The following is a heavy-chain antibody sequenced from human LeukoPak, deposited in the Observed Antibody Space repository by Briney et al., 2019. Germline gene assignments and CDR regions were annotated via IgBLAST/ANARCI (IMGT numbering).Heavy chain of an antibody. CDR2: IYPGDSDT. D-gene: IGHD4-17*01. CDR3: ARTRATVTTGPDY. V-gene: IGHV5-51*01. CDR1: GYLFSGYW. J-gene: IGHJ4*02. Sequence: GESLKISCKGSGYLFSGYWIGWARQMPGKGVEWMGIIYPGDSDTRYSPSFQGQVTISVDKSISTAYLQWNSLKASDTATYFCARTRATVTTGPDYWGQGTLVTVSS.